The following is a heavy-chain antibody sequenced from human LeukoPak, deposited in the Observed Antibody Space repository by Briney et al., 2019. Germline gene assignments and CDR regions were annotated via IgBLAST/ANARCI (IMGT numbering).Heavy chain of an antibody. D-gene: IGHD3-22*01. Sequence: GASVKVSCKASGYTFTDYGMHWVRQAPEQRLEWMAWINAGNGNAKYSQKFQGRVTITRDTSASTAYMELSSLRSEDPAVYYCARVPLHDRNDYYYPHWGQGTVVTVSS. CDR2: INAGNGNA. CDR1: GYTFTDYG. J-gene: IGHJ1*01. V-gene: IGHV1-3*01. CDR3: ARVPLHDRNDYYYPH.